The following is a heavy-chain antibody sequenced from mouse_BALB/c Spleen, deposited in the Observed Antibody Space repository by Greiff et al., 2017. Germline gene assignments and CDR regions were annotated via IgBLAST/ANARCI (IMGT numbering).Heavy chain of an antibody. D-gene: IGHD4-1*01. CDR1: GYSFTSYY. V-gene: IGHV1-66*01. CDR2: IFPGSGNT. Sequence: QVQLQQSGPELVKPGASVKISCKASGYSFTSYYIHWVKQRPGQGLEWIGWIFPGSGNTKYNEKFKGKATLTADTSSSTAYMQLSSLTSEDSAVYFCARSVGRDAMDYWGQGTSVTVSS. CDR3: ARSVGRDAMDY. J-gene: IGHJ4*01.